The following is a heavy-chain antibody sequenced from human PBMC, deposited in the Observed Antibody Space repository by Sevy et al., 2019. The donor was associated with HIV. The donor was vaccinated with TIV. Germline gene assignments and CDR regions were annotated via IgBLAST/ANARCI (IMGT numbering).Heavy chain of an antibody. D-gene: IGHD3-3*01. CDR3: ARADSIFGVVIIPQGRGMDV. CDR2: INPNSGGT. CDR1: GYTFTGYY. Sequence: ASVKVSCKASGYTFTGYYMHWVRQAPGQGLEWMGWINPNSGGTNYAQKFQGRVTMTRDTSTSTAYMELSRLRSDDTAVYYCARADSIFGVVIIPQGRGMDVWGQGTTVTVSS. J-gene: IGHJ6*02. V-gene: IGHV1-2*02.